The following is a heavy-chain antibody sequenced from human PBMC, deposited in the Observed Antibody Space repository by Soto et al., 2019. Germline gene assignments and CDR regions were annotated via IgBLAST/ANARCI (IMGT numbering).Heavy chain of an antibody. V-gene: IGHV1-69*13. Sequence: SVKVSCKASGGTFSSYSISWVRPAPGQGLEWMGGIIPIFGTANYAQKFQGRVTITADESTSTAYMELSSLRSEDTAVYYCARDRKYSSHDAFDIWGQGTMVNVSS. D-gene: IGHD6-6*01. J-gene: IGHJ3*02. CDR2: IIPIFGTA. CDR1: GGTFSSYS. CDR3: ARDRKYSSHDAFDI.